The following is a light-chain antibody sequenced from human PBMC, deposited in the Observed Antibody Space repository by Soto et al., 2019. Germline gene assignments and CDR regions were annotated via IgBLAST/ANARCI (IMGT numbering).Light chain of an antibody. CDR2: GAS. CDR3: QQYGVTPPNT. J-gene: IGKJ4*01. V-gene: IGKV3-20*01. Sequence: EIVLTQSPGTLSLSPGERATLSCRASQIVSSTYLAWFQQKPGQAPRLLIYGASTRATAIPDRFSGSGSGTDFTLTISGLEPEDFALYYCQQYGVTPPNTFGGGTKVEV. CDR1: QIVSSTY.